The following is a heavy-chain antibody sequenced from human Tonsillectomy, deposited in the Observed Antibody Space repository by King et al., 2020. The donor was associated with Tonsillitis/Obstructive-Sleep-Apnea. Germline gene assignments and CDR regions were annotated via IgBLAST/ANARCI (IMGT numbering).Heavy chain of an antibody. D-gene: IGHD3-16*01. CDR1: GGSISGYY. V-gene: IGHV4-4*07. CDR2: IYASGST. CDR3: ARDRGVVLPGGFDY. Sequence: QLQESGPGLVKPSETLSLTCTVSGGSISGYYWSWIRQPAGKGLEWIGRIYASGSTNYNPSLKSRVTMSVDTSKNQFSLKLTSVTATDTAVYYCARDRGVVLPGGFDYGGQGTLVTVSP. J-gene: IGHJ4*02.